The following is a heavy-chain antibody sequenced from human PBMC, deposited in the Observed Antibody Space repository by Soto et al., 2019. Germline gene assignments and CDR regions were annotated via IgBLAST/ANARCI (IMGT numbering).Heavy chain of an antibody. J-gene: IGHJ5*02. V-gene: IGHV1-18*01. D-gene: IGHD2-8*01. Sequence: GASVKVSCKASGYTFTSYGISWVRQAPGQGLEWMGWISAYNGNTNYAQKLQGRVTMTTDTSTSTAYMELRSLRSDDTAVYYCARGDSLGYCTNGVCQNWFDPWGQGTLVTVSS. CDR2: ISAYNGNT. CDR3: ARGDSLGYCTNGVCQNWFDP. CDR1: GYTFTSYG.